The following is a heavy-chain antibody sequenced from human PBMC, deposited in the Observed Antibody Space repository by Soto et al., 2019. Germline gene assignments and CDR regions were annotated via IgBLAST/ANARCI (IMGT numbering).Heavy chain of an antibody. Sequence: EVQLVESGGGLVQPGGSLRLSCAVSGFTVSSNYMSWVRQAPGKGLEWVSVIYSGGSTYYADSVKGRFTICRDNSNNTLYLQMNSLRAEDTAVYYCARGGGDCSGGSCYFWRYYFDCWGQGTLVTVSS. CDR1: GFTVSSNY. D-gene: IGHD2-15*01. CDR3: ARGGGDCSGGSCYFWRYYFDC. CDR2: IYSGGST. V-gene: IGHV3-66*01. J-gene: IGHJ4*02.